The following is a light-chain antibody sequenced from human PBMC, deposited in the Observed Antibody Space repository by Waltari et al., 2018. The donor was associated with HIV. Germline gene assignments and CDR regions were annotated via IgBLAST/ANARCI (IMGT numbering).Light chain of an antibody. CDR2: DAS. J-gene: IGKJ3*01. CDR3: QQSFSYPLT. CDR1: QTVNNK. V-gene: IGKV1-39*01. Sequence: DIQMTQSPSSLSASVGDSVTITCRVSQTVNNKLNWYQQKPGEAPKVVIYDASTLESGVPSRFRGGGSRTDFTLTITSLQLDDFATYFCQQSFSYPLTFGPGTKVDI.